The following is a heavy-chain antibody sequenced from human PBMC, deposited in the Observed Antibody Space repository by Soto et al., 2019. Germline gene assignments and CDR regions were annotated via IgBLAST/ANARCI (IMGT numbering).Heavy chain of an antibody. CDR3: ARLRGDASDI. J-gene: IGHJ3*02. V-gene: IGHV5-10-1*01. CDR2: IDPSDSYI. CDR1: GYRFTSYW. D-gene: IGHD4-17*01. Sequence: GESLKISFKGSGYRFTSYWTSWVRQMPGKGLEWMGRIDPSDSYINYSPSFQGHVTISADKSISTAYLQWSSLKASDTAMYYCARLRGDASDIWGQGTMVTVSS.